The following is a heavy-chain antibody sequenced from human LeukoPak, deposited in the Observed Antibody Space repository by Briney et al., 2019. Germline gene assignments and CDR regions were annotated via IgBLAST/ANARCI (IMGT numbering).Heavy chain of an antibody. J-gene: IGHJ4*02. CDR3: ARGSRVLRFLEWRY. CDR1: GGSFSGYY. D-gene: IGHD3-3*01. V-gene: IGHV4-34*01. Sequence: SETLSLTCAVYGGSFSGYYWSWIRQPPGKGPEWIGEINHSGSTNYNPSLKSRATISVDTSKNQFSLKLSSVTAADTAVYYCARGSRVLRFLEWRYWGQGTLVTVSS. CDR2: INHSGST.